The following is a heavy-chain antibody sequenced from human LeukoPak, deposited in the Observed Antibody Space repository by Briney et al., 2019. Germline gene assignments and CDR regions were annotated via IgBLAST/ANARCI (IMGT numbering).Heavy chain of an antibody. CDR3: ANYGKHDN. J-gene: IGHJ4*02. Sequence: GGSLRLSCAASGLTFSRYAMGWVRQAPGKGLEWVSGIRSGGGSTDYADSVKGRFTISRDNSKHTLSQQMACLITEHTSVNFGANYGKHDNWGERGLVT. CDR2: IRSGGGST. V-gene: IGHV3-23*01. CDR1: GLTFSRYA. D-gene: IGHD4-17*01.